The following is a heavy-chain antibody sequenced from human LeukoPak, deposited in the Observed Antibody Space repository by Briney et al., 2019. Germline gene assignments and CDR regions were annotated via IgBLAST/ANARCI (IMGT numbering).Heavy chain of an antibody. D-gene: IGHD5-24*01. CDR3: ARDLDGYNPSFFY. CDR1: GGSISSSNW. J-gene: IGHJ4*02. V-gene: IGHV4-4*02. Sequence: SETLSLTCAVSGGSISSSNWWSWVRQPPGKGLEWIGEILYSGSTNYNPSLKSRVTISVDRSKNQFSLKLNSVTAADTAVYYCARDLDGYNPSFFYWGQGTLVTVSS. CDR2: ILYSGST.